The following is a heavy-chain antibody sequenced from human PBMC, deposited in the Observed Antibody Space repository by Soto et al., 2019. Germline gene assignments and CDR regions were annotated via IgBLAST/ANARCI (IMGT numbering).Heavy chain of an antibody. CDR2: ISGSGGST. J-gene: IGHJ5*02. D-gene: IGHD3-16*02. CDR3: AKDQLHLGELSPSP. V-gene: IGHV3-23*01. Sequence: EVQLLESGGGLVQPGGSLRLSCAASGFTFSSYAMSWVRQAPGKGLEWVSAISGSGGSTYYADSVKGRFTISRDNSKNTLYLKMNSLRAEDTAVYYCAKDQLHLGELSPSPWGQGNLVTVSS. CDR1: GFTFSSYA.